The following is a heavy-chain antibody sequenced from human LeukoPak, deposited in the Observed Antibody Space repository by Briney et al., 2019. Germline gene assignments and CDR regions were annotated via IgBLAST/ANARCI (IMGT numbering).Heavy chain of an antibody. J-gene: IGHJ4*02. V-gene: IGHV4-39*01. D-gene: IGHD3-10*01. Sequence: PSETLSLTCTVSGGSVSSTTAYWAWIRQPPGKGLEWIGSVFYSGNTYYNPSLKSRVTISVDTSKNQFSLKLSSVTAADTAVYYCARVLNYYNSGDYFDYWGQGTLVTVSS. CDR2: VFYSGNT. CDR3: ARVLNYYNSGDYFDY. CDR1: GGSVSSTTAY.